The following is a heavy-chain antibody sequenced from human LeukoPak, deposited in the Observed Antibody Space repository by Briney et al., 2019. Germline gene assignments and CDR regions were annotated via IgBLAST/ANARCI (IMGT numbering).Heavy chain of an antibody. Sequence: SETLSLTCAVYGGSFSGYYWSWIRQPPGKGLEWIGYIYYSGSTNYNPSLKSRVTISVDTSKNQFSLKLGSVTAADTAVYYCAREHPYCSGGSCYSEGFDYWGQGTLVTVSS. CDR2: IYYSGST. CDR3: AREHPYCSGGSCYSEGFDY. J-gene: IGHJ4*02. V-gene: IGHV4-59*01. D-gene: IGHD2-15*01. CDR1: GGSFSGYY.